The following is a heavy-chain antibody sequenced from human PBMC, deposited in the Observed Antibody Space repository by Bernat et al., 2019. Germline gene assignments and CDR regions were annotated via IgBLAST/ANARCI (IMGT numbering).Heavy chain of an antibody. D-gene: IGHD3-3*01. V-gene: IGHV1-18*04. CDR2: ISAYNGNT. Sequence: QVQLVQSGAEVKKPGASVKVSCKASGYTFTSYGISWVRQAPGQGLEWMGWISAYNGNTNYAQKLQGRVTMTTDTSTSTAYMELRSLRSDDTAVYYCTRENGYDFWSGNQSYYFDYWGQGTLVTVSS. CDR1: GYTFTSYG. CDR3: TRENGYDFWSGNQSYYFDY. J-gene: IGHJ4*02.